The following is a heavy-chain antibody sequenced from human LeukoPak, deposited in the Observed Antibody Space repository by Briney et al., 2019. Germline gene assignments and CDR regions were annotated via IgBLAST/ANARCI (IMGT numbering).Heavy chain of an antibody. D-gene: IGHD6-13*01. Sequence: SQTLSLTCAISGDSASSNSATWNWIRQSPSRGLEWLGRTYYRSKWYNDYAVSVTSRITINPDTSKNQFSLQLNSVTPEDTAVYYCASSLAVSSSRSPDCFDIWGQGTMVTVSS. CDR3: ASSLAVSSSRSPDCFDI. V-gene: IGHV6-1*01. CDR2: TYYRSKWYN. CDR1: GDSASSNSAT. J-gene: IGHJ3*02.